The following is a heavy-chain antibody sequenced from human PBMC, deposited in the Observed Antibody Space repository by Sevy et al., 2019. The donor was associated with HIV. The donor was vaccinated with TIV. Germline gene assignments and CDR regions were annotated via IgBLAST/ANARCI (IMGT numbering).Heavy chain of an antibody. Sequence: GESLKISCAASGFTFSSYSMNWVRQAPGKGLEWVSYISSSSSTIYYADSVKGRFTISRDNAKNSLYLQMNSLGAEDTAVYYCARTPFGVVPMPLFDYWGQGTLVTVSS. CDR3: ARTPFGVVPMPLFDY. D-gene: IGHD3-3*01. CDR2: ISSSSSTI. J-gene: IGHJ4*02. CDR1: GFTFSSYS. V-gene: IGHV3-48*01.